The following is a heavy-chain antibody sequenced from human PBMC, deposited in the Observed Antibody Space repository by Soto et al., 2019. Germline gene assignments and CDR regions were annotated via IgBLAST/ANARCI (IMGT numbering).Heavy chain of an antibody. Sequence: SETLSLTCAVSGGSISSNNWWNWVRQPPGKGLEWIGKTYHSGSTSYNPSLKSRVTISVDKSKNQFSLKLTSVTAADTAVYYCARAYSGYDYFDYWGQGMLVTVSS. D-gene: IGHD5-12*01. CDR2: TYHSGST. CDR3: ARAYSGYDYFDY. CDR1: GGSISSNNW. J-gene: IGHJ4*02. V-gene: IGHV4-4*02.